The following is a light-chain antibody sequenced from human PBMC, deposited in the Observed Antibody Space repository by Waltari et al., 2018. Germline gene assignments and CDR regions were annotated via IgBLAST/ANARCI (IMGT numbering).Light chain of an antibody. CDR2: DTS. J-gene: IGLJ3*02. V-gene: IGLV7-46*01. CDR1: TGAVRSGHF. Sequence: AVVTQDPSLTVSPGGTVTPTFGSSTGAVRSGHFSYWFQQKPGQAPRTLIYDTSHKHSWTPARFSASLLGGKAALTLSGAQPEDEADYYCLLFYSGARVFGGGTKLTVL. CDR3: LLFYSGARV.